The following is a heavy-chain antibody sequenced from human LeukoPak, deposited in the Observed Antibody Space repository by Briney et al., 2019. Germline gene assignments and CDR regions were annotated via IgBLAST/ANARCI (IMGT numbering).Heavy chain of an antibody. CDR1: GGSISSSSYY. Sequence: SETLSLTCTVSGGSISSSSYYWGWIRQPPGKGLEWIGSVHYSGSTYYNPSLKSRITISVDTSKNQFSLKLSSVTAADTAVYYCARGGVWAPRDITMVRRNWFDPWGQGTLVTVSS. J-gene: IGHJ5*02. V-gene: IGHV4-39*01. D-gene: IGHD3-10*01. CDR2: VHYSGST. CDR3: ARGGVWAPRDITMVRRNWFDP.